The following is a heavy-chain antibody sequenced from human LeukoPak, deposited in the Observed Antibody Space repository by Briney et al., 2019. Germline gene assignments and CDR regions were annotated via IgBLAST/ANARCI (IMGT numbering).Heavy chain of an antibody. D-gene: IGHD3-22*01. Sequence: GGSLRLSCAASGFTFSSYVMTWVRQAPGMGLEWVSATSARGDNKYYTDSVKGRFTISRDNSRYTLYLQMNSLRAEDTAVYYCARENCDSKGYTTWGQGTLVTVSS. CDR1: GFTFSSYV. CDR2: TSARGDNK. V-gene: IGHV3-23*01. J-gene: IGHJ5*02. CDR3: ARENCDSKGYTT.